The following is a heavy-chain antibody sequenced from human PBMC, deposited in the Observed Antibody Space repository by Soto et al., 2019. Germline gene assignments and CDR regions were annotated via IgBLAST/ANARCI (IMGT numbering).Heavy chain of an antibody. CDR3: ARHPSNFWFDP. J-gene: IGHJ5*02. CDR2: IYYSGST. D-gene: IGHD4-4*01. V-gene: IGHV4-39*01. CDR1: GGCISSSSDV. Sequence: SEALSLTCTVSGGCISSSSDVWGWIRQPPGKGLEWIGSIYYSGSTYSNPSLTSRVTVSVDTSKNQFSLKLGSVTAADTAVYYCARHPSNFWFDPWGQGTLVTVS.